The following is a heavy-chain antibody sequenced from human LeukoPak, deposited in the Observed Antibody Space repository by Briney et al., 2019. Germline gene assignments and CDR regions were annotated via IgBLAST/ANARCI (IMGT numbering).Heavy chain of an antibody. CDR3: ATGPCSGGSCYFDY. V-gene: IGHV1-24*01. D-gene: IGHD2-15*01. Sequence: ASVKVSCKVSGYTLTELSMHWVRQAPGKGLEWMGGFDPEDGETIYGQKFQGRVTMTEDTSTDTAYMELSSLRSEDTAVYYCATGPCSGGSCYFDYWGQGTLVTVSS. CDR1: GYTLTELS. CDR2: FDPEDGET. J-gene: IGHJ4*02.